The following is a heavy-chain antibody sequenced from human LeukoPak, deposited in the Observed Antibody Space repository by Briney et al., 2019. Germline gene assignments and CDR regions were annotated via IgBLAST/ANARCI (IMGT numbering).Heavy chain of an antibody. CDR3: ATDLTRFGESPKFDP. D-gene: IGHD3-10*01. CDR2: IYSGDST. J-gene: IGHJ5*02. Sequence: PGGSLRLSCAASGFNVGSNYMSWVRQAPGKGLEWVSVIYSGDSTYYADSVKGRFTISRDTSKNTLYLQMNSLTTEDTAVYYCATDLTRFGESPKFDPWGQGTLVTVSS. V-gene: IGHV3-66*01. CDR1: GFNVGSNY.